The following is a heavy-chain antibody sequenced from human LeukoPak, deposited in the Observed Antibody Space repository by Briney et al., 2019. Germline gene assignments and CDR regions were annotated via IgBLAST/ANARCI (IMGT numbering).Heavy chain of an antibody. CDR1: GGSISSGSYY. J-gene: IGHJ4*02. CDR3: ARGSSYDSSGYQY. D-gene: IGHD3-22*01. Sequence: PSETLSLTFTVSGGSISSGSYYWSWIRQPAGKGLEWIGRIYTSGSTNYNPSLKSRVTISVDTSKNQFSLKLSSVTAADTAVYYCARGSSYDSSGYQYWGQGTLVTVSS. V-gene: IGHV4-61*02. CDR2: IYTSGST.